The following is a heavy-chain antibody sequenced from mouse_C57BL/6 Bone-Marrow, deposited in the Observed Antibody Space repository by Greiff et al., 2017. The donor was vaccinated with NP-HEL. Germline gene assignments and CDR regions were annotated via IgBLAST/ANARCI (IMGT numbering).Heavy chain of an antibody. J-gene: IGHJ4*01. CDR1: GFNIKDDY. V-gene: IGHV14-4*01. Sequence: VQLQQSGAELVRPGASVKLSCTASGFNIKDDYMHWVKQRPEQGLEWIGWIDPENGDTEYASKFQGKATITADTSSNTAYLQLSSLTSEDTAVDYCTRYPYAMEYWGQGTSVTVAS. CDR3: TRYPYAMEY. D-gene: IGHD1-1*01. CDR2: IDPENGDT.